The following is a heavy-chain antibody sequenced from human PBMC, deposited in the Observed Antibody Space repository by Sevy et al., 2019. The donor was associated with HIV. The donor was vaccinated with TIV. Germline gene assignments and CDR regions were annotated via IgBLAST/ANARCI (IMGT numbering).Heavy chain of an antibody. J-gene: IGHJ4*02. CDR2: ISGTSRYI. Sequence: GGSLRLSCAASGFTFSDYYLSWIRQAPGKGLEWVSYISGTSRYINYADSLKGRFTISRDNAKNSLYLQMNSLKGEDTAVYYCARRSSSWGYFEYWGQGTLVTVSS. CDR1: GFTFSDYY. D-gene: IGHD6-13*01. CDR3: ARRSSSWGYFEY. V-gene: IGHV3-11*06.